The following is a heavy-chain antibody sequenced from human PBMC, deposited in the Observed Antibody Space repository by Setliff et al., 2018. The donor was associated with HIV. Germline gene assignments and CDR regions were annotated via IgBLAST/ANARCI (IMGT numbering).Heavy chain of an antibody. D-gene: IGHD3-22*01. V-gene: IGHV4-34*01. CDR1: GGSFSSYY. CDR2: INHSGST. J-gene: IGHJ6*03. CDR3: ARGRVYKCYYDSSSSWVRYYYYHMDV. Sequence: SETLSLTCAVYGGSFSSYYWSWIRQPPGKGLEWIGEINHSGSTNYSPSLKSRVTISVDTSKNQFSLKLSSVIAADTAVFYCARGRVYKCYYDSSSSWVRYYYYHMDVWGQGTTVSVSS.